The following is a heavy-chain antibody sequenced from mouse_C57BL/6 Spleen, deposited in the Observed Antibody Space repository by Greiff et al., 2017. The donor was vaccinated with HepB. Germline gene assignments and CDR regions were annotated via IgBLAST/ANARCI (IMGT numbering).Heavy chain of an antibody. J-gene: IGHJ3*01. D-gene: IGHD2-2*01. Sequence: VQGVESGPELVKPGASVKISCKASGYAFSSSWMNWVKQRPGKGLEWIGRIYPGDGDTNYNGKFKGKATLTADKSSSTAYMQLSSLTSEDSAVYFCARDGYDEVFAYWGQGTLVTVSA. CDR3: ARDGYDEVFAY. CDR2: IYPGDGDT. CDR1: GYAFSSSW. V-gene: IGHV1-82*01.